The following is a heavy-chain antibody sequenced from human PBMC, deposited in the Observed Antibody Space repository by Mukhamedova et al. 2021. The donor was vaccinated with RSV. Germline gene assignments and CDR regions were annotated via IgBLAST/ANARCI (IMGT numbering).Heavy chain of an antibody. J-gene: IGHJ4*02. CDR3: ARLGYSSGWYRVPDY. CDR2: INHSGST. Sequence: GEINHSGSTNYNPSHKSRVTISVDTSKNQFSLKLSSVTAADTAVYYCARLGYSSGWYRVPDYWGQGTLVTVSS. V-gene: IGHV4-34*01. D-gene: IGHD6-19*01.